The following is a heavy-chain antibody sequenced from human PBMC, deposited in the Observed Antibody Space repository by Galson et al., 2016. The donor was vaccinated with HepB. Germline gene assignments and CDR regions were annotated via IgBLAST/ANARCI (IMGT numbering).Heavy chain of an antibody. J-gene: IGHJ1*01. V-gene: IGHV3-23*03. Sequence: SLRLSCAAAGFPFSSYAMYWVRQAPGKGLEWVSVIYSDARTYYADAVKGRFTISRDNSKNTLYLQMNSLRAEDTAVYYCAKLYGWYGSGYFQHWGQGTLVTVSS. CDR1: GFPFSSYA. CDR2: IYSDART. CDR3: AKLYGWYGSGYFQH. D-gene: IGHD6-25*01.